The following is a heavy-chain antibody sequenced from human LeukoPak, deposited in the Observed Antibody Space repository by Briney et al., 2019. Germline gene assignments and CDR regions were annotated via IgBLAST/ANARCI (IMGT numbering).Heavy chain of an antibody. V-gene: IGHV4-59*08. J-gene: IGHJ5*02. Sequence: PSETLSLTCSVPGGSISNYYWSWIRQPPGKGLEWIAYIYYTGTISYNPSLKSRVTMSVDMSKNHISLRLGSVTAADTARYYCARADNTGWSSLDHWGEGTPVIVSS. D-gene: IGHD6-19*01. CDR1: GGSISNYY. CDR2: IYYTGTI. CDR3: ARADNTGWSSLDH.